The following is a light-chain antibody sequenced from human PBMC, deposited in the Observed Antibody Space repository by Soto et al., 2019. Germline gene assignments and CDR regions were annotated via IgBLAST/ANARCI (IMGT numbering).Light chain of an antibody. CDR1: QSISGW. V-gene: IGKV1-5*01. Sequence: DIQMTQSPSTLSASVGDRVTITCRASQSISGWLVWYQQRPGKAPKLLTYDASRLESGVPSRFNGRGSGTEFTLTIDSLQPDDYATYFCQQYDRYPLAFGPGTKLDIK. CDR2: DAS. CDR3: QQYDRYPLA. J-gene: IGKJ3*01.